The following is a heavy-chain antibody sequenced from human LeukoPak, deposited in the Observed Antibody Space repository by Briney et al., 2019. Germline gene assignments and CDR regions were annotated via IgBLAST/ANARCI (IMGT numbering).Heavy chain of an antibody. CDR2: ISNSGSTI. V-gene: IGHV3-48*03. CDR3: ARDPYYYFDY. J-gene: IGHJ4*02. Sequence: GGSLRLSCTVSGFPFSIYEMNWVRQAPGKGLEWVSYISNSGSTIYYADSVKGRFTISRDSAKNSLYLQMNSLRAEDTAVYYCARDPYYYFDYWGQGTLVTVSS. CDR1: GFPFSIYE. D-gene: IGHD2-8*01.